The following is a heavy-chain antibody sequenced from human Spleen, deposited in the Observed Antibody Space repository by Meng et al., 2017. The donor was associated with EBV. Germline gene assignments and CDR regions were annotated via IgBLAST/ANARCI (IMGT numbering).Heavy chain of an antibody. J-gene: IGHJ1*01. V-gene: IGHV4-39*01. Sequence: QLQLKESGPGLVKPSETLSLTCTVSGDSISSNSYYWGWIRQPPGKGLEWIASIDYSGITFQNPSLKSRLTTSVDTSKNQFSLQLRFVTAADTAVYYCARHRGNYYQSFLHWGQGTLVTVSS. D-gene: IGHD1-26*01. CDR3: ARHRGNYYQSFLH. CDR1: GDSISSNSYY. CDR2: IDYSGIT.